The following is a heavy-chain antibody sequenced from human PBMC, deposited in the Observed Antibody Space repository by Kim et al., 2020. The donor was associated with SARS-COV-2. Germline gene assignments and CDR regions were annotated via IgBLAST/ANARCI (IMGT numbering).Heavy chain of an antibody. D-gene: IGHD3-16*02. V-gene: IGHV3-74*01. Sequence: GGSLRLSCVASGITLTTSWIHWVRQAPGKGLVWVSRIKSDGSVRSYADFVKGRISVSRDNAKNTLHLQMYSLTVEDTDVYYCVRSLADDAFDVWGQGT. CDR1: GITLTTSW. CDR2: IKSDGSVR. J-gene: IGHJ3*01. CDR3: VRSLADDAFDV.